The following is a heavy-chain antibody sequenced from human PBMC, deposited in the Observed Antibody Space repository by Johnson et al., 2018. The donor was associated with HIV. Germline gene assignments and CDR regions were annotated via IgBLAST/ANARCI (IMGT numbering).Heavy chain of an antibody. D-gene: IGHD6-13*01. CDR2: ILFDGVYK. CDR1: GFPFRDSA. CDR3: AREPSIAAAGGDGAFDI. J-gene: IGHJ3*02. Sequence: VQLAESGGGVVQPGTSLTLSCAASGFPFRDSAMHWVRQAPGRGMEWLAVILFDGVYKNHAESVRGRFTIPRDNSKNTLSRQMNSLRAEDTAVYYCAREPSIAAAGGDGAFDIWGRGTMLTVSS. V-gene: IGHV3-30-3*01.